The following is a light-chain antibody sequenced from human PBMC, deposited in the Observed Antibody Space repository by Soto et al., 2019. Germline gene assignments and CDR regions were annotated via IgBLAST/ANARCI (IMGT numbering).Light chain of an antibody. J-gene: IGLJ3*02. CDR3: SSHAGINNVV. CDR1: SSDVGGYNY. CDR2: EVT. V-gene: IGLV2-8*01. Sequence: QSVLTQPPSASGSPGQSVAISCTGTSSDVGGYNYVSWYQQHPGKAPKLIIYEVTKRPSGVPDRFSGSKSGNTASLTVSGLLAEVEADYYCSSHAGINNVVFGGGTKLTVL.